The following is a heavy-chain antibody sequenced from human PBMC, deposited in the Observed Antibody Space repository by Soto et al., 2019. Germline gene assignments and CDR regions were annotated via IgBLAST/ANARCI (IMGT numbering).Heavy chain of an antibody. D-gene: IGHD4-17*01. CDR1: GYTFTSYG. V-gene: IGHV1-18*01. CDR3: ARDYGDYEGEGEGFDP. Sequence: QVQLVQSGAEVKKPGASVKVSCKASGYTFTSYGISWVRQAPGQGLEWMGWISAYNGNTNYAQKLQGRVTMTTDTSTSTACMELRSLRSDDTAVYYCARDYGDYEGEGEGFDPWGQGTLVTVSS. CDR2: ISAYNGNT. J-gene: IGHJ5*02.